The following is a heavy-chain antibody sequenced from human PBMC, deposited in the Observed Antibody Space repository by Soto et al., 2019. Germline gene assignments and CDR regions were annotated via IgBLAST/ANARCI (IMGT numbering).Heavy chain of an antibody. Sequence: GGSLRLSCAASGFTFSSYAMSWVRQAPGKGLEWVSAISGSSGSTYYADSVKGRFTISRDNSKNTLYLQMNSLRAEDTAVSYCAKEGLVRFLLRSYGLDVWGQGPTVTVS. CDR3: AKEGLVRFLLRSYGLDV. V-gene: IGHV3-23*01. CDR2: ISGSSGST. J-gene: IGHJ6*02. CDR1: GFTFSSYA. D-gene: IGHD3-3*01.